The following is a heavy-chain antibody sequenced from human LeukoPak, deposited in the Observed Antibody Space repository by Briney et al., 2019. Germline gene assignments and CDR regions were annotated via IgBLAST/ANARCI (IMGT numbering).Heavy chain of an antibody. J-gene: IGHJ4*02. V-gene: IGHV3-64*01. CDR3: ARAYYGDYDFDY. CDR2: IRSNGGST. Sequence: GGSLRLSCVASGFTFSSYATHWVRQAPGKGLEYVSGIRSNGGSTYYANSVKGRFTISRDNSKNTLYLQMGSLRAEDMAVYYCARAYYGDYDFDYWGQGTLVTVSS. CDR1: GFTFSSYA. D-gene: IGHD4-17*01.